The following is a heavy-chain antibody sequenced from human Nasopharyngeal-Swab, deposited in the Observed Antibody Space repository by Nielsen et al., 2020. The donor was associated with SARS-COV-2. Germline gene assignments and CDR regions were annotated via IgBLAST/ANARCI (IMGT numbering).Heavy chain of an antibody. V-gene: IGHV3-13*01. CDR2: IGRGGDI. J-gene: IGHJ4*02. D-gene: IGHD5-24*01. CDR3: VTGIDGWNY. Sequence: GESLKISCAASGFTFRNNDMHWVRQGTGKGLEWVSGIGRGGDIYYADSVKGRFTTYRDNDKSSLHLQMNNLRAGDTAVYYCVTGIDGWNYWGRGTLVTVSS. CDR1: GFTFRNND.